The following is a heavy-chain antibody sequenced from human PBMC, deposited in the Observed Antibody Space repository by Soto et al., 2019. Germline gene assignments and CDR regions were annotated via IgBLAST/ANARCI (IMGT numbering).Heavy chain of an antibody. J-gene: IGHJ4*02. Sequence: QVQLVQSGAEVKKPGASVKVSCKASGYTFTSYGISWVRQAPGQGLEWMGWISAYNGNTNYAQKLQGGVTTTTDTTKSTADMELRSRRSDDTAVYYCAGDNGYESDYWGQGTLVTVSS. D-gene: IGHD5-12*01. CDR3: AGDNGYESDY. V-gene: IGHV1-18*01. CDR2: ISAYNGNT. CDR1: GYTFTSYG.